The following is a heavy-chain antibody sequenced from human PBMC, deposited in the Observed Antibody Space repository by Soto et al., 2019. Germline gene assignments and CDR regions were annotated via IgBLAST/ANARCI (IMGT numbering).Heavy chain of an antibody. J-gene: IGHJ3*02. Sequence: QVRLQEWGPGLVKPSQTLSLKCSVSGGSITTGGRYWSWIRQLPGKGLEWIGDIYYSGNTYYNASHNSLVTISLEAAKHYFSMKLCLVTAAETAVYYCAQSLVFTGGDGFDSWGQGRLVTVSS. V-gene: IGHV4-31*01. D-gene: IGHD1-1*01. CDR1: GGSITTGGRY. CDR3: AQSLVFTGGDGFDS. CDR2: IYYSGNT.